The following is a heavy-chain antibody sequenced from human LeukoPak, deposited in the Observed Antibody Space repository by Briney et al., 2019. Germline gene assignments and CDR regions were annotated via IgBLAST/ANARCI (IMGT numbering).Heavy chain of an antibody. J-gene: IGHJ4*02. D-gene: IGHD7-27*01. CDR2: INSSSSYI. Sequence: GGSLRLSCAASGFTFSSYSMNWVRQAPGKGLEWVSSINSSSSYIYYADSVKGRFTISRDNSKNTLFLQMNSLRAEDTAVYYCAKDGGLWVSAHWGDSWGRGTLVTVSS. CDR1: GFTFSSYS. V-gene: IGHV3-21*04. CDR3: AKDGGLWVSAHWGDS.